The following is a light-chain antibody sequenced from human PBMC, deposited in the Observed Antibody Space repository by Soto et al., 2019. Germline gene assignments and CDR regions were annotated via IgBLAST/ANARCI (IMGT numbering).Light chain of an antibody. CDR1: SSEVWGYKY. CDR2: DVS. Sequence: SAPTPPAPGSGSPGQSVAISCTGASSEVWGYKYVSWYQQHPGKAPKLMIYDVSNRPSGVSNRFSGSKSGNTASLTISGLQAEDEADYYCCSYTTSSTYVFGTGTKVTVL. V-gene: IGLV2-14*03. CDR3: CSYTTSSTYV. J-gene: IGLJ1*01.